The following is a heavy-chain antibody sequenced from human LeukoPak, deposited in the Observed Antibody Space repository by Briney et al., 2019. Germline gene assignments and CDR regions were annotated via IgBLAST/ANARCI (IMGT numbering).Heavy chain of an antibody. CDR1: GGSISSYY. CDR3: ARARIAVAGNAFDI. D-gene: IGHD6-19*01. CDR2: LYYSGST. V-gene: IGHV4-59*12. J-gene: IGHJ3*02. Sequence: PSETLSLTCSVSGGSISSYYWSWTRQPQGKGLEWIGYLYYSGSTNYNPSLKSRVTISVDKSKNQFSLKLSSVTAADTAVYYCARARIAVAGNAFDIWGQETMDTVSS.